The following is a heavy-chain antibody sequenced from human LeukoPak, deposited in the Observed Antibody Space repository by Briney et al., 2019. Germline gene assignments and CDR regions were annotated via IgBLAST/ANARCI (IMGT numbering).Heavy chain of an antibody. CDR1: GFTFSVAA. CDR3: AKDIHLLT. D-gene: IGHD2-8*01. CDR2: IGASGEST. V-gene: IGHV3-23*01. Sequence: PGGSLRLSCADSGFTFSVAAMAWVRQAPGKGLEWVSLIGASGESTYYADSVKGRLTISRDNSKNTLSLQVNSLRVEDTAMYFCAKDIHLLTWGRGTMVTVSS. J-gene: IGHJ3*01.